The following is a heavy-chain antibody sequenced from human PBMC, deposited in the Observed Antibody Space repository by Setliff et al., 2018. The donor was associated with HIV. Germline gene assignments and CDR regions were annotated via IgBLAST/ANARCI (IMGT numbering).Heavy chain of an antibody. CDR3: ARVGSVGYYRFFDY. D-gene: IGHD1-26*01. V-gene: IGHV4-61*09. CDR1: GDSMSSATFY. CDR2: ISPSEST. J-gene: IGHJ4*02. Sequence: SETLSLTCTVSGDSMSSATFYWSWVRKPAGKRLEWIGHISPSESTNYHPALKSRAAISLDTSKSQVHLTLTSVTAADTAVYHCARVGSVGYYRFFDYWGQGALVTVSS.